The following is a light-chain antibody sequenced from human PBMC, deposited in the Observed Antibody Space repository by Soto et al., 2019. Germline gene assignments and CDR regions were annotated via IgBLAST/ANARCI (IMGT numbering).Light chain of an antibody. V-gene: IGLV2-14*03. J-gene: IGLJ1*01. CDR3: SSYTSSKTDV. Sequence: QSVLTQPASVSGSPGQSITISCTGTRSDVGNYNYVSWYQHHPGKAPKVTIYDVRNRPSGVPNRFSGSKSANTASLTISGLQAEDEADYYCSSYTSSKTDVFGTGTKDTVL. CDR2: DVR. CDR1: RSDVGNYNY.